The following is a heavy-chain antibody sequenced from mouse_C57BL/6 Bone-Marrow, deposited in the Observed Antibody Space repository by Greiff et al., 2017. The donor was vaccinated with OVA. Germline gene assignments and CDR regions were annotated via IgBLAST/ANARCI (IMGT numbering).Heavy chain of an antibody. Sequence: VKLMESGAELVRPGASVKLSCKASGYPFTDYYINWVKQRPGQGLEWIARIYPGSGNTYYNEKLKGKATLTAEKSYSTAYMQLSSLTSEDSAFYFCAIRYYGSSYDAMDYWGQGTSVTVSS. CDR3: AIRYYGSSYDAMDY. CDR1: GYPFTDYY. J-gene: IGHJ4*01. V-gene: IGHV1-76*01. D-gene: IGHD1-1*01. CDR2: IYPGSGNT.